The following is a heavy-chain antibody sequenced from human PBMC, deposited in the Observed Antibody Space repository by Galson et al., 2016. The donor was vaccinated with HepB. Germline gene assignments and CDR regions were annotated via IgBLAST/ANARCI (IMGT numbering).Heavy chain of an antibody. J-gene: IGHJ6*02. Sequence: SETLSLTCAVYGDSFSDYYWSWIRQAPGKGLEWIGDIDHSGTTNYNPSLKGRLTISADTPTNPFSLKLNSVTAADKAMYFCAREAILGFCTGGGCYSGDRYFAMDVWGQGTTVTVSS. D-gene: IGHD2-15*01. CDR1: GDSFSDYY. CDR3: AREAILGFCTGGGCYSGDRYFAMDV. V-gene: IGHV4-34*01. CDR2: IDHSGTT.